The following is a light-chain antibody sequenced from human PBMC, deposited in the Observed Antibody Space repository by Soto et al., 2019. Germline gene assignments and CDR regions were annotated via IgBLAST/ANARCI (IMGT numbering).Light chain of an antibody. Sequence: QSVLTQPASVSGSPGQSITISCTGTSNDVGNYKYVSWYQQHPGKAPRLMLFEVSNRPSGVSSRFSGSKSGNTASLTISGLQPEDEADYYCTSYTRNTTVIFGGGTKVTVL. CDR3: TSYTRNTTVI. J-gene: IGLJ2*01. CDR1: SNDVGNYKY. V-gene: IGLV2-14*01. CDR2: EVS.